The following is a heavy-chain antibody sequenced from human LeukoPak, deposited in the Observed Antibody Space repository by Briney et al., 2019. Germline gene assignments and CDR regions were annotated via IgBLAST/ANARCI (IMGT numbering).Heavy chain of an antibody. CDR2: IYSGGST. CDR3: ARGRGILRFRSSTSCYFDY. CDR1: GFTVSSNY. J-gene: IGHJ4*02. D-gene: IGHD2-2*01. Sequence: GGSLRLSCAASGFTVSSNYMSWVRQAPGKGLEWVSVIYSGGSTYYADSVKGRFTISRDNSKNTLYLQMNSLRAEDTAVYYCARGRGILRFRSSTSCYFDYWGQGTLVTVSS. V-gene: IGHV3-66*01.